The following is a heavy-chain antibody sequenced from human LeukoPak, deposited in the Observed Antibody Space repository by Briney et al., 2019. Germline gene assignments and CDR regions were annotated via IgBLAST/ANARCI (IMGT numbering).Heavy chain of an antibody. J-gene: IGHJ5*02. CDR2: INHSGST. CDR3: ARGRPWTDP. CDR1: GGSISGHY. V-gene: IGHV4-34*01. Sequence: SETLSLTCTVSGGSISGHYWTWIRQPPGKGLAWIGEINHSGSTNYNPSLKSRVTISVDTSKNQFSLKLSSVTAADTAVHYCARGRPWTDPWGQGTLVTVSS. D-gene: IGHD3/OR15-3a*01.